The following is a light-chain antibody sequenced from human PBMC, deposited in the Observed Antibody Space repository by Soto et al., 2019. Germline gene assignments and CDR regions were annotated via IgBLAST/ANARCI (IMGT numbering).Light chain of an antibody. J-gene: IGKJ3*01. CDR2: LGS. V-gene: IGKV2-28*01. CDR3: MQALQTPPFT. Sequence: DIVMTQSPLSLPVTPGEPASISCRSSQSLLHSNGYNYLDWYLQKPGQSPQLLIYLGSSRDSGVPDRFSGSGSVIEFTLNISRVEAEAVGFYYCMQALQTPPFTFGLGTKVDVK. CDR1: QSLLHSNGYNY.